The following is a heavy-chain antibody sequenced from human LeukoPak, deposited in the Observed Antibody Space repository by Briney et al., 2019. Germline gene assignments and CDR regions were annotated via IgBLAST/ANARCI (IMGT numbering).Heavy chain of an antibody. D-gene: IGHD2-2*01. J-gene: IGHJ6*03. CDR3: ARLGRYCSSTSCYGRYYYYYYYMDV. CDR2: IWSGGSNK. V-gene: IGHV3-33*01. Sequence: PGRSLRLSCAASGFTFSTYGMHWVRQAPGKGLEWVADIWSGGSNKHFAEPVKGRFTISRDNSKNTLYLQMNSLRAEDTAVYYCARLGRYCSSTSCYGRYYYYYYYMDVWGKGTTVTVSS. CDR1: GFTFSTYG.